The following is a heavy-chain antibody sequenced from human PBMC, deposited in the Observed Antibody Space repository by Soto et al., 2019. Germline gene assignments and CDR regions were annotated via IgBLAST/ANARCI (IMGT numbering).Heavy chain of an antibody. D-gene: IGHD1-7*01. CDR1: GASFTSNDW. V-gene: IGHV4-4*02. J-gene: IGHJ4*02. CDR2: IYRTGST. Sequence: PSETLSLTCAVSGASFTSNDWWTWVRQPPGRGLEWIGEIYRTGSTNYNPSFKSRVTISLDKSENQFSLKVTSLTAADTAVYYCASRDPGTSVDYWGQGTLVTVSS. CDR3: ASRDPGTSVDY.